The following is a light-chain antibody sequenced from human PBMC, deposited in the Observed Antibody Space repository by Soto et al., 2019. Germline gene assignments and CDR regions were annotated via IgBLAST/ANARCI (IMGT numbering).Light chain of an antibody. CDR3: QQRSNWPWT. V-gene: IGKV3-11*01. Sequence: EIVLTQSPATLSLSPGERATLSCRASPSVSSYLAWYQQKAGQAPRLLIYDASNRATGIPARFSGSGSGTDFTLTISNLEPEDFAVYYCQQRSNWPWTFDQGTKVEIK. CDR1: PSVSSY. CDR2: DAS. J-gene: IGKJ1*01.